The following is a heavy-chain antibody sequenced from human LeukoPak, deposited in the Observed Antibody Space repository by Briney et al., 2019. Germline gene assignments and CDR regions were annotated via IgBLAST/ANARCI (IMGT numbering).Heavy chain of an antibody. J-gene: IGHJ5*02. CDR3: ARTNDFWSPEAWFDP. V-gene: IGHV1-69*05. D-gene: IGHD3-3*01. CDR1: GGTFSIYA. CDR2: IIPIFGTA. Sequence: SVKVSCKASGGTFSIYAISWVRQAPGQGLEWMGGIIPIFGTANYAQKFQGRVTITTDESTSTAYMELSSLRSEDTAVYYCARTNDFWSPEAWFDPWGQGTLVTVSS.